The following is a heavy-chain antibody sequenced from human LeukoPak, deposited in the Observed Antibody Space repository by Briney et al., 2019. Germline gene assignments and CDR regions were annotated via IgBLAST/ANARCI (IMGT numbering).Heavy chain of an antibody. J-gene: IGHJ6*02. CDR1: GGSISSYY. CDR3: ARASGGAHYYGMDV. V-gene: IGHV4-59*01. D-gene: IGHD1-26*01. Sequence: SETLPLTCTVSGGSISSYYWSWIRQPPGKGLEWIGYIYYSGSTNYNPSLKSRVTISVDTSKNQFSLKLSSVTAADTAVYYCARASGGAHYYGMDVWGQGTTVTVSS. CDR2: IYYSGST.